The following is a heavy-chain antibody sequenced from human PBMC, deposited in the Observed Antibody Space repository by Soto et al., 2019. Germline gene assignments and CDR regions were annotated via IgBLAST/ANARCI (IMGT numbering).Heavy chain of an antibody. CDR3: ARIPIAVAGTSIDDY. V-gene: IGHV3-74*01. J-gene: IGHJ4*02. CDR1: GFTFSSYW. CDR2: INSDGSST. Sequence: EVQLVESGGGLVQPGGSLRLSCAASGFTFSSYWMHWVRQAPGKGLVWVSRINSDGSSTSYADSVKGRFTISRDNAKNTLYLQMNSLRAEDTAVYYCARIPIAVAGTSIDDYWGQGTLVTVSS. D-gene: IGHD6-19*01.